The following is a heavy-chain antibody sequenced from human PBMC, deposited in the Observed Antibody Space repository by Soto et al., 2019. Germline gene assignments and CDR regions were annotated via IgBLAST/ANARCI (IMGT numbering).Heavy chain of an antibody. Sequence: EVQLVESGGGLVQPGGYLRLSCAASRFTFSSYGMNWVRQAPGKGLEWVSYISSTSGTVYYAESVRGRFTISRDNAKNSLFLQMHSLRDEDTAVYYCARPRLTGSSGYYYGMDVWGQGTTVTVSS. CDR2: ISSTSGTV. D-gene: IGHD3-22*01. CDR3: ARPRLTGSSGYYYGMDV. CDR1: RFTFSSYG. J-gene: IGHJ6*02. V-gene: IGHV3-48*02.